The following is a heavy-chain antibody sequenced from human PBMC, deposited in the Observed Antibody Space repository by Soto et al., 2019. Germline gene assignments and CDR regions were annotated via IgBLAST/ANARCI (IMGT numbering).Heavy chain of an antibody. D-gene: IGHD6-6*01. J-gene: IGHJ3*01. V-gene: IGHV1-18*01. CDR3: ARDRGPARTLDAFDF. Sequence: QVQLVQSGAEVKKPGASVKVSCKASGYIFTRYGITWVRQAPGQGLEWMGWISGYNANTNFAQKFQGRVSLPTDTSTNTAYMEVRSLRSDDTAVYYCARDRGPARTLDAFDFWGQGTMVTVSS. CDR2: ISGYNANT. CDR1: GYIFTRYG.